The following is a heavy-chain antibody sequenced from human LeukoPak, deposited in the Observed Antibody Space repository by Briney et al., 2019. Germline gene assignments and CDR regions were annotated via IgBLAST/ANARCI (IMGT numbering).Heavy chain of an antibody. CDR1: GFTFSRYA. D-gene: IGHD3-22*01. CDR2: ISGSGGST. Sequence: GGSLRLSCVATGFTFSRYAMSWARQAPGKGLEWVSLISGSGGSTKYADSVKGRFTISRDNSKNTLYLQMNSLRAEDTAVYYCAKDQYDSSGPFDNWGQGTLVTVSS. V-gene: IGHV3-23*01. CDR3: AKDQYDSSGPFDN. J-gene: IGHJ4*02.